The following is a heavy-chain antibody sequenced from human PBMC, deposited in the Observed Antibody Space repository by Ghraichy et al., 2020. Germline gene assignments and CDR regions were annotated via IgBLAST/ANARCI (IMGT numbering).Heavy chain of an antibody. J-gene: IGHJ6*02. Sequence: SGPTLVKPTQTLTLTCTFSGFSLSTSGMCVSWIRQPPRKALEWLARIDWDDDKYYSTSLKTRLTISKDTSKNQVVLTMTNMDPVDTATYYCARSLTIAVAGTYYYGMDVWGQGTTVTVSS. CDR3: ARSLTIAVAGTYYYGMDV. CDR2: IDWDDDK. CDR1: GFSLSTSGMC. V-gene: IGHV2-70*11. D-gene: IGHD6-19*01.